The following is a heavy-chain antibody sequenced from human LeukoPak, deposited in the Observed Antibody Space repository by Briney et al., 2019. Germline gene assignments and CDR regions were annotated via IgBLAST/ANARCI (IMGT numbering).Heavy chain of an antibody. CDR1: GFTFSSYA. CDR3: ARDPAQPKFYDILTGPSLFDY. V-gene: IGHV3-30*04. CDR2: ISYDGSNK. D-gene: IGHD3-9*01. Sequence: GRSLRLSCAASGFTFSSYAMHWVRQAPGKGLEWVAVISYDGSNKYYADSVKGRFTISRDNSKNTLYLQMNSLRAEDTAVYYCARDPAQPKFYDILTGPSLFDYWGQGTLVAVSS. J-gene: IGHJ4*02.